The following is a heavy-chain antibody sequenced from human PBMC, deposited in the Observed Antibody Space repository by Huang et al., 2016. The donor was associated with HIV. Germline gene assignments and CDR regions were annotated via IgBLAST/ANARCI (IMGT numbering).Heavy chain of an antibody. CDR1: GYAFTSYY. Sequence: QVQLVQSGAEVKKPGASVKVSCKASGYAFTSYYMHWVRQAPGQGLEWMVIINPSDGSTSHAQKFQCRVTTTRDTSTNTVFMELSSLRSEDTAVYYCARDRDFYDSSGYWGFNYFDYWGQGTLVTVSS. D-gene: IGHD3-22*01. J-gene: IGHJ4*02. CDR3: ARDRDFYDSSGYWGFNYFDY. CDR2: INPSDGST. V-gene: IGHV1-46*01.